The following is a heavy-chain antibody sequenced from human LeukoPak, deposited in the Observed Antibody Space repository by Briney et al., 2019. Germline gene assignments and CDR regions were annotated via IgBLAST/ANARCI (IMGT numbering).Heavy chain of an antibody. D-gene: IGHD3-22*01. V-gene: IGHV3-30*18. CDR3: AKPYDTYYYDSSGYFVGWYFDY. CDR1: GFTFSSYG. CDR2: ISYDGSNK. J-gene: IGHJ4*02. Sequence: GRSLRLSCAASGFTFSSYGMHWVRQAPGKGLEWVAVISYDGSNKYYADSVKGRFTISRDNSKNTLYLQMNSLRAEDTAVYYCAKPYDTYYYDSSGYFVGWYFDYWGQGTLVTVSS.